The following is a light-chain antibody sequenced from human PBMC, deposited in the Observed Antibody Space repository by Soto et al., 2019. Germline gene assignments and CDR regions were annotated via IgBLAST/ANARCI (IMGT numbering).Light chain of an antibody. J-gene: IGKJ3*01. CDR1: QSVSSSY. CDR2: GVS. Sequence: EIVLTQSPGTLSLSPGERATLSCRASQSVSSSYLAWYQQKPGQAPRLLIYGVSSRATGIPDRFSGNESGTDFTLTISRLEPEDFAVYYCQHSVTSRFTFGPGTKVEI. V-gene: IGKV3-20*01. CDR3: QHSVTSRFT.